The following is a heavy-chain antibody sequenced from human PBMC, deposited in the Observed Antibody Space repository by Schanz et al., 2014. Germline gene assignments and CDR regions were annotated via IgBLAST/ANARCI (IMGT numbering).Heavy chain of an antibody. CDR1: GFTLSSYG. J-gene: IGHJ4*02. D-gene: IGHD3-22*01. V-gene: IGHV3-23*04. CDR2: ISGGGGTT. CDR3: AKDRSWDYDSSGYFDY. Sequence: VQLVESGGGVVQPGRSLRLSCAASGFTLSSYGMHWVRQAPGKGLEWVSAISGGGGTTYYADSVKGRFTISRDNSKNTLYLQMNSLRAEDTAVYYCAKDRSWDYDSSGYFDYWGQGTLVTVSS.